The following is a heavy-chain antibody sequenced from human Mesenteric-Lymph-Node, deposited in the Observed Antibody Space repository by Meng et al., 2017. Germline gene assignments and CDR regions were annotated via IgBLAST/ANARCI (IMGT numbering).Heavy chain of an antibody. CDR1: GFTFSSYA. D-gene: IGHD4-23*01. J-gene: IGHJ5*02. CDR3: AKDSYGGINWFDP. V-gene: IGHV3-23*04. Sequence: EGRSVGLGGGLGRPGGALRLSCAASGFTFSSYAMSWVRQAPGKGLEWVSAISGSGGSTYYADSVKGRFTISRDNSKNTLYLQMNSLRAEDTTVYYCAKDSYGGINWFDPWGQGTLVTVSS. CDR2: ISGSGGST.